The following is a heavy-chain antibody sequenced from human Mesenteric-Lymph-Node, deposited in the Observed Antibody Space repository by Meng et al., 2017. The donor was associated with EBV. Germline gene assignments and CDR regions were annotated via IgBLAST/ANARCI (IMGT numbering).Heavy chain of an antibody. D-gene: IGHD2-2*01. V-gene: IGHV1-3*01. Sequence: QVQLVQSGAEVKKPGAAVKVSCKASGYTFTSYAMHWVRQAPGQRLEWMGWINAGNGNTKYSQKFQGRVTITRDTSASTAYMELSSLRSEDTAVYYCARSTGYNWFDPWGQGTMVTVSA. CDR1: GYTFTSYA. CDR2: INAGNGNT. CDR3: ARSTGYNWFDP. J-gene: IGHJ5*02.